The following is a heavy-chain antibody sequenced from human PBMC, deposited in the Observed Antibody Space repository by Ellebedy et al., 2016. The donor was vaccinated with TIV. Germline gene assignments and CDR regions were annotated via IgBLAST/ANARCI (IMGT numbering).Heavy chain of an antibody. J-gene: IGHJ3*02. CDR3: AKPGHAFDI. CDR2: ISYDGSKK. Sequence: GESLKISXAASGFTFSSYAMHWVRQAPGKGLEWVAVISYDGSKKYYADSVKGRFTISRDNSKNTLYLQMNSLRAEDTAVYYCAKPGHAFDIWGQGTMVTVSS. CDR1: GFTFSSYA. V-gene: IGHV3-30-3*02.